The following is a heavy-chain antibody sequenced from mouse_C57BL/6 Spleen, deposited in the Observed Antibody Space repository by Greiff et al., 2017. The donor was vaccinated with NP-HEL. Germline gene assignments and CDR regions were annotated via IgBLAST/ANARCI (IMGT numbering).Heavy chain of an antibody. D-gene: IGHD4-1*01. CDR2: IDPSDSYT. Sequence: QVQLQQPGAELVKPGASVKLSCKASGYTFTSYWMQWVKQRPGQGLEWIGEIDPSDSYTNYNQKFKGKATVTVDTSSSTAYMQLSSLTSEDSAVYYCATGAEGYFDYWGQGTTLTVSS. V-gene: IGHV1-50*01. CDR3: ATGAEGYFDY. J-gene: IGHJ2*01. CDR1: GYTFTSYW.